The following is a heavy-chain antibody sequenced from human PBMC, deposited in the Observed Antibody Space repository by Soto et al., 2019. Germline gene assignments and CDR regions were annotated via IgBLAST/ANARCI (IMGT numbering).Heavy chain of an antibody. D-gene: IGHD2-15*01. Sequence: GESLKISCKGSGYSFTSYWISWVRQMPGHGLEWMGRIDPSDSYTNYSPSFQGHVTISADKSISTAYLQWSSLKASDSAMYYCARAVVAATPDYYYGMDVWGQGTTVTVSS. CDR1: GYSFTSYW. J-gene: IGHJ6*02. CDR2: IDPSDSYT. CDR3: ARAVVAATPDYYYGMDV. V-gene: IGHV5-10-1*01.